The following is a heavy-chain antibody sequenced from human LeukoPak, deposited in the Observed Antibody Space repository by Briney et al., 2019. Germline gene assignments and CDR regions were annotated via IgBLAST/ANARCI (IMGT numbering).Heavy chain of an antibody. D-gene: IGHD5-12*01. J-gene: IGHJ4*02. CDR3: ARDHRSGWWLRPHYYFDY. V-gene: IGHV3-15*01. CDR2: IKNKTNGGTT. Sequence: GGSLRLSCAASGFIFSSAWMTWVRQAPGKGLEWVGHIKNKTNGGTTDYAAPVKGRFIISRDDSKNTLYLQMNSLRAEDTAVYYCARDHRSGWWLRPHYYFDYWGQGTLVTVSS. CDR1: GFIFSSAW.